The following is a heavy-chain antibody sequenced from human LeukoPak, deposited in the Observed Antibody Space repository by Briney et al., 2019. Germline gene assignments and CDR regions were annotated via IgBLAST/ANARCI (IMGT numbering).Heavy chain of an antibody. CDR1: GFTFSSYS. J-gene: IGHJ3*02. V-gene: IGHV3-21*01. D-gene: IGHD3-22*01. CDR3: ARTRESDSSGYYYVALGAFDI. CDR2: ISSSSSYI. Sequence: GGSLRLSCAASGFTFSSYSMSWVRQAPGKGLEWVSSISSSSSYIYYADSVKGRFTISRDNAKNSLYLQMNSLRAEDTAVYYCARTRESDSSGYYYVALGAFDIRGQGTMVTVSS.